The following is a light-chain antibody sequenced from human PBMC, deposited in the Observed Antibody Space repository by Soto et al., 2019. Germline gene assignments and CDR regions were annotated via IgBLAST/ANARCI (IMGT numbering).Light chain of an antibody. CDR1: QSVSSS. V-gene: IGKV3-11*01. CDR3: QQRNDWRRGT. CDR2: NAF. J-gene: IGKJ5*01. Sequence: EIVLTQSPATLSLSPGERATLSCRASQSVSSSLGWYQQKPGQAPRLLIYNAFTRATGIPARFSGSGSGTDFTLTISSLEPEDFAVYYCQQRNDWRRGTFGQGTRLEIK.